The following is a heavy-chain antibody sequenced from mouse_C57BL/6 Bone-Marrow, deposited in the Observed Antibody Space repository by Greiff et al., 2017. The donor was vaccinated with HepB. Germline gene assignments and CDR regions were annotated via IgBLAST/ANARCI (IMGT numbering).Heavy chain of an antibody. CDR3: ARRDGKDYFDY. CDR2: IDPSDSYT. D-gene: IGHD2-1*01. J-gene: IGHJ2*01. V-gene: IGHV1-59*01. CDR1: GYTFTSYW. Sequence: QVQLQQPGAELVRPGTSVKLSCKASGYTFTSYWMHWVKQRPGQGLEWIGVIDPSDSYTNYNQKFKGKSTLTVDKSSSTAYMQLSSLTSEDSAVYYCARRDGKDYFDYWGQGTTLTVSS.